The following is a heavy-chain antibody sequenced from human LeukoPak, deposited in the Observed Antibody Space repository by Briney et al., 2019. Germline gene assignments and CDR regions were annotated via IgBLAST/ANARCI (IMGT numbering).Heavy chain of an antibody. CDR1: GYTLTELS. D-gene: IGHD6-19*01. CDR2: FDPEDGET. V-gene: IGHV1-24*01. CDR3: ATGPWSSGWQGDY. Sequence: ASVKVSCKVSGYTLTELSMHWVRQAPGKGLEWMGSFDPEDGETIYAQKFQGRVTMTEDTSTDTAYMELSSLRSEDTAVYYCATGPWSSGWQGDYWGQGTLVTVSS. J-gene: IGHJ4*02.